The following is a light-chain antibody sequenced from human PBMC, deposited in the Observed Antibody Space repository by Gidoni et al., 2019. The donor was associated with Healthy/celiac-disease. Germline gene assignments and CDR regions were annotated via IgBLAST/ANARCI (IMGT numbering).Light chain of an antibody. CDR2: AAT. J-gene: IGKJ2*03. CDR3: QQSYSTPPYS. Sequence: DIQMPQSPSSLSASVGDRVTIPCRASQSISSYLNWYQQKPGKAPKLLIYAATSLQSGVPSRFSGSGSGTDFTLTISSLQPEDVATYYCQQSYSTPPYSFGQGTKLEIK. V-gene: IGKV1-39*01. CDR1: QSISSY.